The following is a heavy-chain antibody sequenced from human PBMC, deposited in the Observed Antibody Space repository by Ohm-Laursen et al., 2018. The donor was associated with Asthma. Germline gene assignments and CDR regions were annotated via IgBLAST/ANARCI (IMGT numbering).Heavy chain of an antibody. CDR3: AKEGGNCSSTSCFPLDYGMDV. J-gene: IGHJ6*02. Sequence: SLRLSCAASGFTFSSYAMSWVRQAPGKGLEWVSAISGSGGSTYYADSVKGRFTISRDNSKNTLYLQMNSLRAEDTAVYYCAKEGGNCSSTSCFPLDYGMDVWGQGTTVTVSS. V-gene: IGHV3-23*01. D-gene: IGHD2-2*01. CDR1: GFTFSSYA. CDR2: ISGSGGST.